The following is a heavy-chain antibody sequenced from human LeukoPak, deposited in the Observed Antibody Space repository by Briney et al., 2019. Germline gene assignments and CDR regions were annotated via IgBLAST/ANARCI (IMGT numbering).Heavy chain of an antibody. CDR1: GYTFTGYY. D-gene: IGHD3-10*02. V-gene: IGHV1-2*02. CDR3: ARGTRIVRGVIITSFGY. J-gene: IGHJ4*02. CDR2: INPNSGGT. Sequence: GASVTVSCKASGYTFTGYYMHWVRQAPGQGLEWMGWINPNSGGTNYAQKFQGRVTMTRDTSISTAYMELSRLRSDDTAVYYCARGTRIVRGVIITSFGYWGQGTLVTVSS.